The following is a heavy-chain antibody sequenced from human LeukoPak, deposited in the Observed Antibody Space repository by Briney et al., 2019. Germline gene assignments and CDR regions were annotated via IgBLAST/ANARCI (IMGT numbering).Heavy chain of an antibody. CDR2: INHSGST. CDR3: ARGVVPAASLLDV. V-gene: IGHV4-34*01. D-gene: IGHD2-2*01. CDR1: GGSFSGYY. Sequence: ASETLSLTCAVYGGSFSGYYWSWIRQPPGKGLEWIGEINHSGSTNYNPSLKSRVTISVDTSKNQFSLKLSSVTAADTAVYYCARGVVPAASLLDVWGKGTTVTVSS. J-gene: IGHJ6*04.